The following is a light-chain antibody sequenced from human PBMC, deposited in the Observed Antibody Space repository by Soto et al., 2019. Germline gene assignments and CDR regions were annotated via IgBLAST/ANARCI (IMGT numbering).Light chain of an antibody. V-gene: IGKV3-20*01. Sequence: DIVLTQSPGTLSLSPGERATLSCRASQSMSNRYLAWYHQKPGQAPRLLIYGTSNRASGIPDRFSGSLSGTDFTLTISRLEPEDFALYYCQQYTNSPPMSTFGQGTRLEI. CDR3: QQYTNSPPMST. CDR1: QSMSNRY. CDR2: GTS. J-gene: IGKJ2*01.